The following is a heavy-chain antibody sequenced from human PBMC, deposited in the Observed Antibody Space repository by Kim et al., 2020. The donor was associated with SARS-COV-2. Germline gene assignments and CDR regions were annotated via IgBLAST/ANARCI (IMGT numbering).Heavy chain of an antibody. CDR3: AKVVVMDDYNYYYYYGMDV. Sequence: GGSLRLSCVASGFTFDIYAMTWVRQAPGKGLEWVSVISGGGVNKFYADSVRGRFTISRDNSKNTLFLQMNNLRDEDTALYYCAKVVVMDDYNYYYYYGMDVWGQGTTVTVSS. CDR1: GFTFDIYA. J-gene: IGHJ6*02. D-gene: IGHD3-16*01. V-gene: IGHV3-23*01. CDR2: ISGGGVNK.